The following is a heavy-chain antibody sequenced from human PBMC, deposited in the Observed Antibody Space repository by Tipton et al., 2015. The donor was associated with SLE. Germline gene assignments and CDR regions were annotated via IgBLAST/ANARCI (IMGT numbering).Heavy chain of an antibody. Sequence: TLSLTCTVSGSSITAYYWTWIRQPPGKGLEWIGYVYYSGSTNYNPSLKSRVTISEDTSKDQFSLKLTSVTAADTAVYYCARTLRGDGVVVGLDHYYMDVWGKGTTVTVSS. CDR1: GSSITAYY. CDR2: VYYSGST. J-gene: IGHJ6*03. CDR3: ARTLRGDGVVVGLDHYYMDV. D-gene: IGHD3-3*01. V-gene: IGHV4-59*01.